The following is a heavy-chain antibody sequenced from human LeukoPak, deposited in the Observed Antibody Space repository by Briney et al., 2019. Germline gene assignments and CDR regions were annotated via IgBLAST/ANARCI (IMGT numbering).Heavy chain of an antibody. J-gene: IGHJ4*02. CDR3: ARSANVDTAYDY. V-gene: IGHV4-59*01. Sequence: SETLSLTCTVSGGSISSYYWGWIRQPPGKGLEWIGYIYYSGSTNYNPSLKSRVTISVDTSKNQFSLKLSSVTAADTAVYYCARSANVDTAYDYWGQGTLVTVSS. CDR2: IYYSGST. D-gene: IGHD5-18*01. CDR1: GGSISSYY.